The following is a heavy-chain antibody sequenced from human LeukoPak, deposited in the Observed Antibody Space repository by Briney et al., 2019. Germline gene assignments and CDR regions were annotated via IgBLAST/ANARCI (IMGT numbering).Heavy chain of an antibody. D-gene: IGHD3-3*01. CDR3: ARRVFLESPDYGMDV. Sequence: SETLSLTCTVSGGSISSSSYYWGWIRQPPGKGLERIGSIYYSGSTYYNPSLRSRVTISVDTSKNQFSLKLSSVTAADTAVYYCARRVFLESPDYGMDVWGQGTTVTVSS. V-gene: IGHV4-39*01. J-gene: IGHJ6*02. CDR2: IYYSGST. CDR1: GGSISSSSYY.